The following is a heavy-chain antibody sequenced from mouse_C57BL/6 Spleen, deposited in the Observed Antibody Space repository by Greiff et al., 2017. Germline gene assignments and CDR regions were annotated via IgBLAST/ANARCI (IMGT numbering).Heavy chain of an antibody. D-gene: IGHD2-5*01. Sequence: QVQLQQPGAELVKPGASVKLSCKASGYTFTSYWMQWVKQRPGQGLEWIGEIDPSDSYTNYNHKFKGKATLTVDTSSSPAYMPLSSLTSEDSAVYYCARCPYYSNYLPPSAMDYWGQGTSGTVSS. J-gene: IGHJ4*01. V-gene: IGHV1-50*01. CDR1: GYTFTSYW. CDR3: ARCPYYSNYLPPSAMDY. CDR2: IDPSDSYT.